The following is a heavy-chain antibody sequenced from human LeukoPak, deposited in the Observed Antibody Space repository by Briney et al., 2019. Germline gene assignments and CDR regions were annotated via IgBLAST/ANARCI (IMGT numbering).Heavy chain of an antibody. CDR3: ARDQARYCSSTSCSPFDY. D-gene: IGHD2-2*01. Sequence: ASVKVSCKASGYTFTSYGISWVRQAPGQGLEWMGWISAYNGNTNYAQKLQGRVTMSTDTSTSTAYMELRSLRSDDTAVYYCARDQARYCSSTSCSPFDYWGQGTLVTVSS. J-gene: IGHJ4*02. CDR1: GYTFTSYG. CDR2: ISAYNGNT. V-gene: IGHV1-18*04.